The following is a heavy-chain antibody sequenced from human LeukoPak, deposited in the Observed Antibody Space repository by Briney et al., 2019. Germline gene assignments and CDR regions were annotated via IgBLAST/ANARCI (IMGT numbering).Heavy chain of an antibody. V-gene: IGHV3-21*01. CDR3: ARDAPMVRGVFDY. J-gene: IGHJ4*02. D-gene: IGHD3-10*01. CDR2: ISSSSSYI. Sequence: GGSLRLSCAASGFTFSSYSMNWVRQAPGKGLEWVSSISSSSSYIYYADSVKGRFTISRDNAKNSLYLQMNSLRAEDTAVYYCARDAPMVRGVFDYWGQGTLVTDSS. CDR1: GFTFSSYS.